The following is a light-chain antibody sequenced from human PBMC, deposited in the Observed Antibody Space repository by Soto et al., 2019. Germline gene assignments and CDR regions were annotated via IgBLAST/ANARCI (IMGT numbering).Light chain of an antibody. CDR1: QSISSW. CDR2: KAS. J-gene: IGKJ4*01. Sequence: DIHISHCRSTLNAPXPGRVTNTXXASQSISSWLACYQQKPGKAPNLLIYKASTLESGVPSRFSGSGSGTEFTLTISSVQPDDFATYYCQQYKSYPLTFGGGTKVDI. V-gene: IGKV1-5*03. CDR3: QQYKSYPLT.